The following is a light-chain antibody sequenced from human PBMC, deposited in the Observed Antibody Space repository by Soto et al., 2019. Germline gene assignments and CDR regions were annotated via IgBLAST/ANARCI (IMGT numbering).Light chain of an antibody. CDR3: QQRSNWPSIT. J-gene: IGKJ5*01. CDR2: DAS. V-gene: IGKV3-11*01. Sequence: EIVMTQSPGTLSLSPGERATLSCGASQSVNSYLAWYQQKPGQAPRLLISDASDRATGIPDRFSGSGSGTDFTLTISRLEPEDFAVYYCQQRSNWPSITFGQGTRLEIK. CDR1: QSVNSY.